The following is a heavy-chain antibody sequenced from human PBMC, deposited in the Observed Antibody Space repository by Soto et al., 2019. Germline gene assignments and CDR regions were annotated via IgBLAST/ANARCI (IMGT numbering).Heavy chain of an antibody. J-gene: IGHJ5*02. CDR2: IYHSGST. D-gene: IGHD1-7*01. CDR3: AGHNWNYYFDP. Sequence: TLSLTCTVSGGSVRDGSYYWAWLRQPPGKGLEWIGHIYHSGSTIYNPSLKSRVTISIDTSKSQFSLNLNSMTAADTAVYYCAGHNWNYYFDPGGKGTLSPSPQ. V-gene: IGHV4-61*01. CDR1: GGSVRDGSYY.